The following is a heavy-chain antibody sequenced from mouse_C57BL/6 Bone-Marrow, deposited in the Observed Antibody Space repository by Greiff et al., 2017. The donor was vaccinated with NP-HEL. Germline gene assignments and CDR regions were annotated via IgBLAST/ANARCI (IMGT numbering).Heavy chain of an antibody. D-gene: IGHD2-5*01. Sequence: QVQLQQSGAELARPGASVKLSCKASGYTFTSYGISWVKQRTGQGLEWIGEIYPRSGNTYYNEKFKGKATLTADKSSSTAYMELRSLTSEDSAVYFCARPDYSNYLYAMDYWGQGTSVTVSS. CDR3: ARPDYSNYLYAMDY. CDR1: GYTFTSYG. V-gene: IGHV1-81*01. J-gene: IGHJ4*01. CDR2: IYPRSGNT.